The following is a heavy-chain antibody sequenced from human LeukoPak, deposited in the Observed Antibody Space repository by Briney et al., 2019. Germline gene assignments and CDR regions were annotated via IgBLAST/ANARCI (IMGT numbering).Heavy chain of an antibody. V-gene: IGHV4-4*02. D-gene: IGHD3-3*01. Sequence: SETLSLTCGVSGGSVTSTSWWTWVRQPPGKGLEWIGEVHLDGRTNYNPSLKSRLTISVDLSENHISLKLTSVTAADTAVYYCAREGGFFRPLDYSGQGTLVTVSS. CDR1: GGSVTSTSW. CDR3: AREGGFFRPLDY. CDR2: VHLDGRT. J-gene: IGHJ4*02.